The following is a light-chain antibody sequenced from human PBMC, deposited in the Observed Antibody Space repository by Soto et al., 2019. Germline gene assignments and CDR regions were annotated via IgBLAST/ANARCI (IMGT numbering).Light chain of an antibody. CDR1: QSVSSN. J-gene: IGKJ1*01. CDR2: GAS. CDR3: QHYNSWPRA. V-gene: IGKV3-15*01. Sequence: EMVMTQSPATLSVSPGERATLSCRASQSVSSNLAWYPQKPGQGPRLLIYGASTRATGVPARFSGSGSGTEFTLTISSLQSEDFAVYHCQHYNSWPRAFGQGTKVESK.